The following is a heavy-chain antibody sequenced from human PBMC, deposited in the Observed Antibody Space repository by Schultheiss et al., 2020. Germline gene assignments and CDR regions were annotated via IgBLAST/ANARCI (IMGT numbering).Heavy chain of an antibody. CDR3: ARAACGGDCPAAF. CDR2: IFYSGST. D-gene: IGHD2-21*02. J-gene: IGHJ6*02. Sequence: SQTLSLTCTVSGGFAHLNYWSWIRQPPGKGLEWIGYIFYSGSTYYNPSLKSRVTISVDTSKNQFSLKLSSVTAADTAVYYCARAACGGDCPAAFWGQGTTVTVSS. V-gene: IGHV4-59*06. CDR1: GGFAHLNY.